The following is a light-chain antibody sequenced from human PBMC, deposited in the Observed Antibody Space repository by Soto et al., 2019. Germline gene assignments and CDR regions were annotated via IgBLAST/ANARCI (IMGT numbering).Light chain of an antibody. CDR1: SSNIGSNY. V-gene: IGLV1-51*01. Sequence: QSVLTQPPSVSAAPGQKVTISCSGSSSNIGSNYVSWYQQLPGTAPKLLIYDNGKRPSGIPDRFSGSQSGTSATLGITGFQTGDEADHYCGSWDSSLSAYVFGTGTKLTVL. J-gene: IGLJ1*01. CDR3: GSWDSSLSAYV. CDR2: DNG.